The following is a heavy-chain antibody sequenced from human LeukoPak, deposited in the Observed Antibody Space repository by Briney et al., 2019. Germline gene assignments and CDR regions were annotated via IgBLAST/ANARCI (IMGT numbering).Heavy chain of an antibody. CDR2: IKQDGSEK. J-gene: IGHJ4*02. V-gene: IGHV3-7*01. D-gene: IGHD2/OR15-2a*01. CDR3: ARTSIRVGTTDEDY. Sequence: GGSLRLSCAASGFTFSGYWMSWVRQAPGKGLEWVANIKQDGSEKYYVDSVKGRFTISRDNAKNSLYLQMNSLRAEDTAVYYCARTSIRVGTTDEDYWGQGTLVTVSS. CDR1: GFTFSGYW.